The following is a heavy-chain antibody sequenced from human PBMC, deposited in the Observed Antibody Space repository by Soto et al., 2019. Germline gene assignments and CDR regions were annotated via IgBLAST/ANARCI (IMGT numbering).Heavy chain of an antibody. CDR3: AREVDIVVVPAAKYYGSTRHFDY. Sequence: SETLSLTCTVSGGSISSYYWSWIRQPPGKGLEWIGYIYYSGSTNYNPSLKSRVTISVDTSKNQFSLKLSSVTAADTAVYYCAREVDIVVVPAAKYYGSTRHFDYWGQGTLVTVSS. CDR1: GGSISSYY. CDR2: IYYSGST. D-gene: IGHD2-2*01. J-gene: IGHJ4*02. V-gene: IGHV4-59*01.